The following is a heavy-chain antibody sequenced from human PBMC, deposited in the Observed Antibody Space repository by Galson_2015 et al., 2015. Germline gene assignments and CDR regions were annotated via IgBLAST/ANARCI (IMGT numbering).Heavy chain of an antibody. J-gene: IGHJ3*02. Sequence: SLRLSCAASGFTFSSYWMSWVRQAPGKGLEWVANIKQDGSEKYYVDSVKGRFTISRDNAKNSLYLQMNSLRAEDTAVYYCARDVYDSSWWDAFDIWGQGTMVTVSS. D-gene: IGHD6-13*01. CDR3: ARDVYDSSWWDAFDI. V-gene: IGHV3-7*03. CDR1: GFTFSSYW. CDR2: IKQDGSEK.